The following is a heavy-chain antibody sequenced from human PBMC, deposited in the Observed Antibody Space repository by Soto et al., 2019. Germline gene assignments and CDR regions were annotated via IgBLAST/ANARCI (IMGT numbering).Heavy chain of an antibody. Sequence: SETLSLTCAVSGYSISSGYYWGWIRQPPGKGLEWIGSIYHSGSTYYNPSLKSRVTISVDTSKNQFSLKLSSVTAADTAVYYCASGPDYYDSSGYYYWNRGGIDYWGQGTLVTV. J-gene: IGHJ4*02. D-gene: IGHD3-22*01. CDR1: GYSISSGYY. CDR3: ASGPDYYDSSGYYYWNRGGIDY. V-gene: IGHV4-38-2*01. CDR2: IYHSGST.